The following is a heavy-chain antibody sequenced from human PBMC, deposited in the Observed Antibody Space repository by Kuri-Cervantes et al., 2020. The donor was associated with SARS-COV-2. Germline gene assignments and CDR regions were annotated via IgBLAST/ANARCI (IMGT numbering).Heavy chain of an antibody. CDR1: GFTFSSYA. CDR2: ISSNGGST. V-gene: IGHV3-64*04. D-gene: IGHD3-16*01. CDR3: ARDGGSYMDV. J-gene: IGHJ6*03. Sequence: GESLKISCSASGFTFSSYAMHWVRQAPGKGLEYVSAISSNGGSTYYADSVKGRFTISRDNSKNTLYLQMNSLRAEDTAVYYCARDGGSYMDVWGKGTTVTVSS.